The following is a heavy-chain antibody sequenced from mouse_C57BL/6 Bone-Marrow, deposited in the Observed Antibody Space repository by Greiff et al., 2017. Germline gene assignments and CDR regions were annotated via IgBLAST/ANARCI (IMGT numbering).Heavy chain of an antibody. V-gene: IGHV5-6*01. CDR3: ARGPTVEKAY. CDR1: GFTFSSYG. J-gene: IGHJ3*01. D-gene: IGHD1-1*01. Sequence: EVKLQESGGDLVKPGGSLKLSCAASGFTFSSYGMSWVRQTPDKRLEWVATISSGGSYTYYPDSVKGRFTISRDNAKNTLYLQRSSLKSEDTAMYYCARGPTVEKAYWGQGTLVTVSA. CDR2: ISSGGSYT.